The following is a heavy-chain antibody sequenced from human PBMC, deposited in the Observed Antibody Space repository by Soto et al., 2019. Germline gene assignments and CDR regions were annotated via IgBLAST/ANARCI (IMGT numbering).Heavy chain of an antibody. D-gene: IGHD3-3*02. CDR3: ARETYISYSMDV. J-gene: IGHJ6*02. V-gene: IGHV3-33*01. Sequence: GGSLRLSCVASGFIFRNYGMHWVRQVPGKGPEWVAAIWFDGSNEKYADSVKGRFGISRDNSKSTLYLQMNSLRAEDTAIYYCARETYISYSMDVWGQGTTVTVSS. CDR2: IWFDGSNE. CDR1: GFIFRNYG.